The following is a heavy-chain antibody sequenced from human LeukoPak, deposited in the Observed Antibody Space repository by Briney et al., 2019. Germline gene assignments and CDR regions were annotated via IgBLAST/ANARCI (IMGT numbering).Heavy chain of an antibody. D-gene: IGHD6-19*01. J-gene: IGHJ5*02. Sequence: SETLSLTCAVSGYSISSGYYWGWIRQPPGKGLEWIGSIYHSGSTHYNPSLKSRVTISVDTSKNQFSLKLSSVTAADTAVYYCARRAVAGDSDWFDPWGQGTLVTVSS. CDR1: GYSISSGYY. CDR3: ARRAVAGDSDWFDP. CDR2: IYHSGST. V-gene: IGHV4-38-2*01.